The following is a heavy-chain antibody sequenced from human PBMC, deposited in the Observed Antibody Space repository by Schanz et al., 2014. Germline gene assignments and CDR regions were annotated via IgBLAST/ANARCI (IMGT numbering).Heavy chain of an antibody. CDR3: GVMVRRSTXXXY. CDR1: GFAFSNYA. Sequence: EVQLVESGGGLVQPGGSLRLSCAASGFAFSNYAMNWVRQAPGKGLEWVANIKDDGRETYYVDSVKGRFTISRDNAKNALYLQMDSLXXXXXXVYYCGVMVRRSTXXXYWGQGTLVTVSS. D-gene: IGHD3-10*01. J-gene: IGHJ4*02. V-gene: IGHV3-7*01. CDR2: IKDDGRET.